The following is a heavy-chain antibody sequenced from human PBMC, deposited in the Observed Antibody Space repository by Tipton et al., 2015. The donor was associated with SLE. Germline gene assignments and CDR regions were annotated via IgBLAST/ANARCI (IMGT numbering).Heavy chain of an antibody. CDR3: VRWTVTTFPPILSWFDP. D-gene: IGHD4-17*01. CDR1: GGSISSHY. CDR2: INYSGST. V-gene: IGHV4-59*11. Sequence: TLSLTCTVSGGSISSHYWSWIRRPPGKALEWIAYINYSGSTNYNPSLNSRVTLSADSSKNHFSLRLTSVTAADTAIYYCVRWTVTTFPPILSWFDPWGQGILATVSS. J-gene: IGHJ5*02.